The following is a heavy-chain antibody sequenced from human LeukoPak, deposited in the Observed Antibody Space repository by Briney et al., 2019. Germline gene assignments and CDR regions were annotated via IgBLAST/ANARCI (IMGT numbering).Heavy chain of an antibody. J-gene: IGHJ4*02. CDR1: GFTFSSHW. V-gene: IGHV3-74*01. CDR3: ARGVDY. Sequence: GGSLRLSCAASGFTFSSHWMHWVRQAPGKGMGWVSRIISDGSSTSYADSVKGRFTISRVNAKNTLYLQMNSLRAEDTAVYYCARGVDYWGQGTLVTVSS. CDR2: IISDGSST.